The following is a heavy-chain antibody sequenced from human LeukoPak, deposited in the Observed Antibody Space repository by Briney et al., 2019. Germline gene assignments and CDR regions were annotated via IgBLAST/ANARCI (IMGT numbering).Heavy chain of an antibody. CDR3: AGMPMTTVTSDY. J-gene: IGHJ4*02. CDR1: GFTFSSYS. D-gene: IGHD4-17*01. V-gene: IGHV3-21*01. CDR2: ISSSSSYI. Sequence: GGSLRLSCAASGFTFSSYSMNWVRQAPGKGLEWVSSISSSSSYIYYADSVKGRFTISRDNAKNSLYLQMNSLRAEDTAVYYCAGMPMTTVTSDYWGQGTLVTVSS.